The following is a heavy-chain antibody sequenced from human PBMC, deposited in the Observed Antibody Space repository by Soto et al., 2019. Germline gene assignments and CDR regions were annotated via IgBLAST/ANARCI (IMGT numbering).Heavy chain of an antibody. CDR3: ARHVILVVPAVSKGPFDP. CDR2: IDPSDSYT. CDR1: GYSFTRYW. V-gene: IGHV5-10-1*01. D-gene: IGHD2-2*01. Sequence: GESLRVSCKGSGYSFTRYWISWVRQMPGKGLEWMGRIDPSDSYTNYSPSFQGHVTISADKSISTAYLQWSSLKASDTAMYYCARHVILVVPAVSKGPFDPSGQGTLLTVAS. J-gene: IGHJ5*02.